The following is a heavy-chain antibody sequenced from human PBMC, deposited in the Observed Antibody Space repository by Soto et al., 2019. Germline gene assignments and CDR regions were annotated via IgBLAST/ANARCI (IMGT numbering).Heavy chain of an antibody. J-gene: IGHJ4*02. D-gene: IGHD6-19*01. V-gene: IGHV2-5*02. CDR1: GFSLTTNGVG. CDR3: AHSAQCRDYFDY. Sequence: QITLKESGRTLVKPTQTLTLTCTFSGFSLTTNGVGVGWIRQPPGKALEWLALIFWDDDKHYSPSLMSRLTITKDTSKNQVVLIMTDMDPVDTATYSCAHSAQCRDYFDYWGQGTLVTVSS. CDR2: IFWDDDK.